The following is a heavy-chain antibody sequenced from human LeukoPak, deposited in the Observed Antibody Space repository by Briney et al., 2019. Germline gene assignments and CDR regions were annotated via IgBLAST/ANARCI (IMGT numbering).Heavy chain of an antibody. CDR1: GFTFSSYW. CDR2: IKQDGSEI. CDR3: ATEGSGGYFYFFDY. V-gene: IGHV3-7*01. Sequence: GGSLRLSCAASGFTFSSYWMSWVRQAPGKGLEWVANIKQDGSEIYYVDSVKGRFTISRDNAKNSLYLQMNSLRAEDTAVYYCATEGSGGYFYFFDYWGQGSLVTV. D-gene: IGHD5-12*01. J-gene: IGHJ4*02.